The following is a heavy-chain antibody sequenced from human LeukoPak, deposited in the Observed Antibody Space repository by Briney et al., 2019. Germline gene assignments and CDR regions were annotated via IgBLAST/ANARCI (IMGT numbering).Heavy chain of an antibody. CDR1: GGTFSSYA. Sequence: GASVKVSCKASGGTFSSYAISWVRQAPGQGLEWMGGIIPIFGTANYAQKFQGRVTITTDESTSTAYMELSSLRSEDTAVYYCARSRHYDFWSGYYLRAYYYYHMDVWGKGTTVTVSS. CDR3: ARSRHYDFWSGYYLRAYYYYHMDV. V-gene: IGHV1-69*05. CDR2: IIPIFGTA. D-gene: IGHD3-3*01. J-gene: IGHJ6*03.